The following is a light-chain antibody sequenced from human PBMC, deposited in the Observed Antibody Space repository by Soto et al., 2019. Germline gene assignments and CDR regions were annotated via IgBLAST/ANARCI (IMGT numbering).Light chain of an antibody. Sequence: EIVLTQSPGTLSLSPGERATLSCRASQSVSSRHLAWYQQKPGQAPSLLIYGASSRASGIPDRFSGSGSGTDFTLTISRLEPEDFAVYYCQQNGSSVWKFGQGTKLEIK. CDR2: GAS. V-gene: IGKV3-20*01. CDR1: QSVSSRH. J-gene: IGKJ1*01. CDR3: QQNGSSVWK.